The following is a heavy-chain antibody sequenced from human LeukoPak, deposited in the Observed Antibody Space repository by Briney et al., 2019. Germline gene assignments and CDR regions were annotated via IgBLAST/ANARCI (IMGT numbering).Heavy chain of an antibody. CDR2: IYPGDSDT. Sequence: GESLKISCKGPGYNFANYWIGWVRQMPGKGLEWMGIIYPGDSDTKYSPSFQGQVTISADKPISTAFLQWSSLRASDTTMYYCARLLGYCSSTSCSGYFDYWGQGTLVTVSS. CDR1: GYNFANYW. V-gene: IGHV5-51*01. D-gene: IGHD2-2*01. CDR3: ARLLGYCSSTSCSGYFDY. J-gene: IGHJ4*02.